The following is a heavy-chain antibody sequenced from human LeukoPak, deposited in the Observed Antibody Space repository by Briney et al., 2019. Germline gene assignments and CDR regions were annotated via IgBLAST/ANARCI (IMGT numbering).Heavy chain of an antibody. CDR3: AKDPVSSGYYSYFDY. CDR2: ISGSGRNT. D-gene: IGHD3-22*01. J-gene: IGHJ4*02. V-gene: IGHV3-23*01. CDR1: GFTFSSYA. Sequence: GGSLRLSCAASGFTFSSYAMSWVRQAPGKGLEWVSAISGSGRNTYYADSVKGRFTISRDGSKNTLYLQMNSLRADDTAVYYCAKDPVSSGYYSYFDYWGQGALVTVSS.